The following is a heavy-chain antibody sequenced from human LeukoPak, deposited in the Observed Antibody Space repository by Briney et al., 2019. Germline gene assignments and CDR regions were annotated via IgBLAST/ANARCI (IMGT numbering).Heavy chain of an antibody. D-gene: IGHD6-19*01. Sequence: KTSETLSLTCTVSGGSISSSNYYWGWIRQPPGKGLEWIGSIYYSGSTYYNPSLKSRVTISGDTSKNQFSLKLSSVTAADTAVYYCARISGWYYYYYYYMDVWGKGTTVTISS. J-gene: IGHJ6*03. CDR1: GGSISSSNYY. CDR2: IYYSGST. CDR3: ARISGWYYYYYYYMDV. V-gene: IGHV4-39*07.